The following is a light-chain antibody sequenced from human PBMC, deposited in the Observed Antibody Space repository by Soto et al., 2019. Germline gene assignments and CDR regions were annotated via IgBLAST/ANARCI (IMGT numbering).Light chain of an antibody. V-gene: IGKV1-33*01. CDR3: QQYDNLPLT. J-gene: IGKJ4*01. CDR2: DAS. Sequence: DIQMTQSPSSLSASVGARVTITCQASQDISNYLNWDQQKPGKAPKLLIYDASNLETGVPSRFSGSGSGTDFTFTISSLQPEDIATYYCQQYDNLPLTFGGGTKVELK. CDR1: QDISNY.